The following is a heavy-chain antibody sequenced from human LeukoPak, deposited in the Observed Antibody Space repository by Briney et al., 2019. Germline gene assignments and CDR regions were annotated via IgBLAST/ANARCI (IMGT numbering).Heavy chain of an antibody. D-gene: IGHD5-18*01. CDR2: ISYDGSNK. CDR3: ARHLSGITGYTYGRGIDY. CDR1: GFTFSSYA. Sequence: GGSLRLSCAASGFTFSSYAMSWVRQAPGKGLEWVAVISYDGSNKYYADSVKGRFTISRDNSKNTLYLQMNSLRAEDTAVYYCARHLSGITGYTYGRGIDYWGQGTLVTVSS. V-gene: IGHV3-30*03. J-gene: IGHJ4*02.